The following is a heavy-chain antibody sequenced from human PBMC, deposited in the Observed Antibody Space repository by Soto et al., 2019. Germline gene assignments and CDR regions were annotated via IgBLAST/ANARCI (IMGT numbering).Heavy chain of an antibody. CDR3: VRERKQWQTNRVYNYGLDV. Sequence: GGSLRLSCSASGFNFRNYAMTWVRQAPGKGLEWVSAISGSGDFTYYADFAKGRLTISRDNSKTSMYLQMNSLRAEDTGIYYCVRERKQWQTNRVYNYGLDVWGQGTTVTVS. CDR1: GFNFRNYA. J-gene: IGHJ6*02. D-gene: IGHD6-19*01. CDR2: ISGSGDFT. V-gene: IGHV3-23*01.